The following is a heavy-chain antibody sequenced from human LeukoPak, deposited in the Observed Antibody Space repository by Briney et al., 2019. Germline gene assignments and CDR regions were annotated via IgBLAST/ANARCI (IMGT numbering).Heavy chain of an antibody. CDR3: ARPHIVGATSAFDI. J-gene: IGHJ3*02. CDR1: GGSISSGDYY. Sequence: SETLSLTCTVSGGSISSGDYYWSWIRQPPGKGLEWIGYIYYSGSTYYNPSLKSRVTISVDTSKNQFSLKLSSVTAADTAVYYCARPHIVGATSAFDIWGQGTMVTVSS. CDR2: IYYSGST. V-gene: IGHV4-30-4*02. D-gene: IGHD1-26*01.